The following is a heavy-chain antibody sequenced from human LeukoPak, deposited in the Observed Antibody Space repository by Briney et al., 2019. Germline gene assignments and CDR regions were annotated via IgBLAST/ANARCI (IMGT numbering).Heavy chain of an antibody. CDR2: MYSGGAT. D-gene: IGHD4-17*01. V-gene: IGHV3-66*01. J-gene: IGHJ4*02. CDR3: ARDPSPFYGDYGY. CDR1: GVTVSSSY. Sequence: GGPLRLSFAASGVTVSSSYMSWVRKAPGQGLKGVSIMYSGGATDYADSVKGRFTISRDNSKNTLYLQMNSLRAEDTAVYYCARDPSPFYGDYGYWGQGTLVIVSS.